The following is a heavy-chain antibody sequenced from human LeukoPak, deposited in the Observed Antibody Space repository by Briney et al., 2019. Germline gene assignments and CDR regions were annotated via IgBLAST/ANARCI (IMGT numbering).Heavy chain of an antibody. CDR1: GFTFSSYA. Sequence: GGSLRLSCAASGFTFSSYAMSWVRQAPGKGLEWVSAISGSGGSTYYADSVKGRFTISRDNSKNTLYLQMNSLRAEDTAVYYCANLEQNRDGYNFALFDYWGQGTLVTVSS. D-gene: IGHD5-24*01. CDR2: ISGSGGST. V-gene: IGHV3-23*01. J-gene: IGHJ4*02. CDR3: ANLEQNRDGYNFALFDY.